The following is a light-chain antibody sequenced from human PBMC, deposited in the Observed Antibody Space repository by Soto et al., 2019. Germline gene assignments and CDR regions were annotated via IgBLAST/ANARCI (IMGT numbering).Light chain of an antibody. J-gene: IGKJ4*01. Sequence: DIQMTQSPSTLSASIGDRVTITCRASQSITTFLAWYLQKPGKAPQILIYDASKLEPGVPSRLSGGGSGTEFTLTISSLQPDDFATYYCQPYSTYPLTLGGGTKVDI. V-gene: IGKV1-5*01. CDR3: QPYSTYPLT. CDR2: DAS. CDR1: QSITTF.